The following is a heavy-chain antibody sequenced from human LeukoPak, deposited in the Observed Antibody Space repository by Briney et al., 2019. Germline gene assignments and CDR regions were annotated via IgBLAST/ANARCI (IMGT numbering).Heavy chain of an antibody. J-gene: IGHJ4*02. D-gene: IGHD3-10*01. CDR2: IYTGGST. V-gene: IGHV3-66*02. Sequence: GGSLRLSRAVSGIMVSSNHMSWVRQAPGKGLECVSVIYTGGSTYYTDSVKGRFTISRDNSENTLFLQMNSLRPEDTATYYCARVIMVRGVIIREFDYWGQGTLVTVSS. CDR3: ARVIMVRGVIIREFDY. CDR1: GIMVSSNH.